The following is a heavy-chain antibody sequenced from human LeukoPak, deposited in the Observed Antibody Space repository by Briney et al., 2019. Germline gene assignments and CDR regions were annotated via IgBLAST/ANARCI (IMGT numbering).Heavy chain of an antibody. V-gene: IGHV4-39*07. CDR3: ARRPATYYDFWSGSPNWFDP. Sequence: PSETLSLTCTVSGGSISSSSYYWGWIRQPPGKGLEWIGEINHSGSTNYNPSLKSRVTISVDTSKNQFSLKLSSVTAADTAVYYCARRPATYYDFWSGSPNWFDPWGQGTLVTVSS. CDR1: GGSISSSSYY. CDR2: INHSGST. J-gene: IGHJ5*02. D-gene: IGHD3-3*01.